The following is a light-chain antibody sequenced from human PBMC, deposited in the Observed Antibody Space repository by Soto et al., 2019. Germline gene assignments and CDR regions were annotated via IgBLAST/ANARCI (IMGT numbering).Light chain of an antibody. CDR2: DAS. V-gene: IGKV3-20*01. Sequence: EIVLTQSPGTLSLSPGERATLSCRASQTFSTSYLAWYQQKPGQAPRLLIYDASYRANGIPDRFSGSGSGTDFTLTISRLEPEDFVVYYCQQYGSSSWTFGQGTKV. CDR1: QTFSTSY. CDR3: QQYGSSSWT. J-gene: IGKJ1*01.